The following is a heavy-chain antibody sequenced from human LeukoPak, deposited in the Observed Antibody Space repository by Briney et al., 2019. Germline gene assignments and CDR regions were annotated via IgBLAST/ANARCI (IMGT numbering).Heavy chain of an antibody. Sequence: GGSLRLSCAASGFTFSSYGMHWVRQAPGKGLEWVAVIWYDGSNKYYADSVKGRFTISRDNSKDTLYLQMNSPRAEDTAVYYCARESYGNWFDPWGQGTLVTVS. V-gene: IGHV3-33*01. J-gene: IGHJ5*02. CDR2: IWYDGSNK. D-gene: IGHD4-17*01. CDR1: GFTFSSYG. CDR3: ARESYGNWFDP.